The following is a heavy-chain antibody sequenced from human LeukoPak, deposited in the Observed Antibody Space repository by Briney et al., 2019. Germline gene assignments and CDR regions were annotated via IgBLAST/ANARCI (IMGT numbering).Heavy chain of an antibody. J-gene: IGHJ4*02. Sequence: PGGSLRLSCAASGFTFSSYAMSWVRQAPGKGLEWVSAISGSGGSTYYADSVKGRFTISRDNSKNTLYLQVNSLRAEDTAVYFCAKGEYFYGSGTYDYWGQGTLVTVSS. V-gene: IGHV3-23*01. CDR1: GFTFSSYA. CDR3: AKGEYFYGSGTYDY. D-gene: IGHD3-10*01. CDR2: ISGSGGST.